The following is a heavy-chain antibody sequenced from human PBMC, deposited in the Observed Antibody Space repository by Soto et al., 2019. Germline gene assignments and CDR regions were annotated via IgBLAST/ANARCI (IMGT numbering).Heavy chain of an antibody. V-gene: IGHV3-23*01. J-gene: IGHJ6*02. CDR2: ISGSGGST. CDR1: GFTFSSYA. D-gene: IGHD3-9*01. CDR3: ASLSGGYDILTGYSFYYYGMDV. Sequence: VGSLRLSCAASGFTFSSYAMSWVRQAPGKGLEWVSAISGSGGSTYYADSVKGRFTISRDNSKNTLYLQMNSLRAEDTAVYYCASLSGGYDILTGYSFYYYGMDVWGQGTTVTVSS.